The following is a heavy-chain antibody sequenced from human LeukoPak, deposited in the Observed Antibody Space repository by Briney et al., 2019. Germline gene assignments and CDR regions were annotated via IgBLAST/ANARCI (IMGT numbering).Heavy chain of an antibody. Sequence: ETLSLTCAVSGGSISSSNWWSWVRQAPGKGLEWVSVIYSGGSTYYIDSVKGRFTISRDNSKNTLYLQMNSLRAEDTAVYYCARGVEGPEVGASFVWGKGTTVTVSS. CDR1: GGSISSSNW. V-gene: IGHV3-53*01. D-gene: IGHD1-26*01. J-gene: IGHJ6*04. CDR2: IYSGGST. CDR3: ARGVEGPEVGASFV.